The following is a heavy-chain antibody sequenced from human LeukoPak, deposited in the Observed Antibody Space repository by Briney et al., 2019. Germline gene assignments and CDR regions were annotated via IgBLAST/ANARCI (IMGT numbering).Heavy chain of an antibody. CDR2: INHNGNVN. CDR1: GFTFNTYG. V-gene: IGHV3-7*03. J-gene: IGHJ6*02. D-gene: IGHD3-16*01. Sequence: PGGSLRFSCAASGFTFNTYGMNWARQAPGKGLEWVASINHNGNVNYYVDSVKGRFTISRDNAKNSLYLQMSNLRAEDTAVYFCARGGGLDVWGQGATVTVSS. CDR3: ARGGGLDV.